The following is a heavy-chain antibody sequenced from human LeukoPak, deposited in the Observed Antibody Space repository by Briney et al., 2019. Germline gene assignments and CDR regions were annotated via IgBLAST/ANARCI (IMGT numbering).Heavy chain of an antibody. CDR3: ASSDFDWSMLGHYYYYMDV. CDR2: IIPIFGTA. Sequence: SVTVSCKASGGTFSSYAISWVRQAPGQGLEWMGRIIPIFGTANYAQKFQGRVTITTDESTSTAYMELSSLRSEDTAVYYCASSDFDWSMLGHYYYYMDVWGKGTTVTVSS. V-gene: IGHV1-69*05. D-gene: IGHD3-9*01. CDR1: GGTFSSYA. J-gene: IGHJ6*03.